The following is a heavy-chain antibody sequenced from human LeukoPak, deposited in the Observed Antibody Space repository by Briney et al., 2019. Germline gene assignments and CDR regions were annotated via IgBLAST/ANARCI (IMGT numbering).Heavy chain of an antibody. Sequence: SETLSLTCTVSGYSISSGYYWGWIRQPPGKGLEWIGSIYHSASTYYNPSLKSRVTISVDTSKNQFSLKLSSVTAADTAVYYCARVLWFGKYYFDYWGKGTLVTVSS. D-gene: IGHD3-10*01. CDR3: ARVLWFGKYYFDY. J-gene: IGHJ4*02. V-gene: IGHV4-38-2*02. CDR2: IYHSAST. CDR1: GYSISSGYY.